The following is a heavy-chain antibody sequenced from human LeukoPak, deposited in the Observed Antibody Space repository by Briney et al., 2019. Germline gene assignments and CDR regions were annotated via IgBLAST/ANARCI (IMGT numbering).Heavy chain of an antibody. V-gene: IGHV1-18*01. J-gene: IGHJ5*02. CDR2: ISAYNGNT. CDR1: GYTFTSYG. Sequence: SVKVSCKASGYTFTSYGISWVRQAPGQGVEWMGWISAYNGNTNYTQKLQGRDTLTPDTYTSTPYKGMRGLRADDTAVYYCVRVVGVVINNWFDPSGEGTLVTVSS. D-gene: IGHD3-3*01. CDR3: VRVVGVVINNWFDP.